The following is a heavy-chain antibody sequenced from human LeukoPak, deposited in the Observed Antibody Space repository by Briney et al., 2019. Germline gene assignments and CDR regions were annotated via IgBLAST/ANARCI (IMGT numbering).Heavy chain of an antibody. J-gene: IGHJ4*02. Sequence: GASVKVSCKASGYTFTGYYMHWVRQAPGQRPEWMGWMSPNSGDTGYAQKFQDRVTMTRNTSISTAYMELSSLRSGDTAVYYCARGPPNWGYDYWGPGTLVTVSS. CDR3: ARGPPNWGYDY. D-gene: IGHD7-27*01. CDR2: MSPNSGDT. V-gene: IGHV1-8*02. CDR1: GYTFTGYY.